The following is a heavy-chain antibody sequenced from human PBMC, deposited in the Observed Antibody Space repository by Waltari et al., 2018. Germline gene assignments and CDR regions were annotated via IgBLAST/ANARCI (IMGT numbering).Heavy chain of an antibody. D-gene: IGHD1-26*01. Sequence: EMQLLGSGGGLVQPGGSLRLSCAASGFTFNSYSMHWVRRGPGKGLELVSGLSGSGASTYYADSVKGRFTISRDNSKNILYLQMNSLRIDDTALYYCAKSPTYSGNSYYFDYWGQGSLVTVSS. J-gene: IGHJ4*02. V-gene: IGHV3-23*01. CDR3: AKSPTYSGNSYYFDY. CDR1: GFTFNSYS. CDR2: LSGSGAST.